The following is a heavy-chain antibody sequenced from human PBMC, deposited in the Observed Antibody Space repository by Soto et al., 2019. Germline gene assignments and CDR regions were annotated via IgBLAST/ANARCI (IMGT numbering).Heavy chain of an antibody. CDR3: ARTGRLVQWNYFDD. J-gene: IGHJ4*02. D-gene: IGHD6-19*01. CDR1: GFTFSSYW. Sequence: GGSLRLSCAASGFTFSSYWMHWVRQVPGKGLVWVSHINSDGSSTTYADSVKGRFTISRDNAKNTLYLQMNSLRAEDTAVYYCARTGRLVQWNYFDDWGQGTLVTVSS. CDR2: INSDGSST. V-gene: IGHV3-74*01.